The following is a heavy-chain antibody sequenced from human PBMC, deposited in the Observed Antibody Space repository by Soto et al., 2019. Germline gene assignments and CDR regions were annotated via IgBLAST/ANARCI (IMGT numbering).Heavy chain of an antibody. Sequence: GGSLRLACAASGFTFSSYSMNWVRQAPGKGLEWVSYISSSTSTIYYTDSVKGRFTISRDNAKNSLYLQMNSLRSDDTAVYYCARIPIAAAVPPGYWGQGTLVTVSS. J-gene: IGHJ4*02. CDR1: GFTFSSYS. CDR2: ISSSTSTI. CDR3: ARIPIAAAVPPGY. D-gene: IGHD6-13*01. V-gene: IGHV3-48*01.